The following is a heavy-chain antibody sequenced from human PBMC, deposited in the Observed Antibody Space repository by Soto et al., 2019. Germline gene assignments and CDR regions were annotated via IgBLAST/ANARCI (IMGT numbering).Heavy chain of an antibody. CDR3: ARCLVDYAYGMDV. D-gene: IGHD6-6*01. Sequence: PSWTLSLTCTVSVGSIISGGYYWSWIRQHPGKGLEWIGYIYYSGSTYYNPSLKSRVTISVDTSKNQFSLKLSSVTAADTAVYYCARCLVDYAYGMDVWGQGTTVTV. CDR1: VGSIISGGYY. V-gene: IGHV4-31*03. CDR2: IYYSGST. J-gene: IGHJ6*02.